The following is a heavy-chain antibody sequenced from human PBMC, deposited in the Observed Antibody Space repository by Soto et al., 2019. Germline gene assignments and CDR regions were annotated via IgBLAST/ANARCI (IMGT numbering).Heavy chain of an antibody. D-gene: IGHD2-15*01. Sequence: QVQLQESGPGLVKPSQTLSLTCTVSGGSISSGDDYWIWIRQPPGKGLEWIGFIYDRGSTYYNPSLKSRLTISEDTSKNQFSLKLNSVTAADTAVYYCARGYCSGGSCYRRGYFDYWGQGTLVTVSS. V-gene: IGHV4-30-4*01. CDR2: IYDRGST. J-gene: IGHJ4*02. CDR1: GGSISSGDDY. CDR3: ARGYCSGGSCYRRGYFDY.